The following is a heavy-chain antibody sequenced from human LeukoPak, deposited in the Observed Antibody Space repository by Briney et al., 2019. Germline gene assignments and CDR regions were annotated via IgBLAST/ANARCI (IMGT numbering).Heavy chain of an antibody. D-gene: IGHD6-6*01. CDR1: GGSISSGGYY. Sequence: SQTLSLTCTVSGGSISSGGYYWSWIRQHPGKGLEWIGYIYYSGGTYYNPSLKSRVTISVGTSKNQFSLKLSSVTAADTAVYYCARDGVEYSSSSAAFDIWGQGTMVTVSS. CDR2: IYYSGGT. CDR3: ARDGVEYSSSSAAFDI. V-gene: IGHV4-31*03. J-gene: IGHJ3*02.